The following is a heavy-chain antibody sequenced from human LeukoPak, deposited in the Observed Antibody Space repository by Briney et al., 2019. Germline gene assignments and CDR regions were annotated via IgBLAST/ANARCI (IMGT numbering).Heavy chain of an antibody. D-gene: IGHD6-19*01. Sequence: GESLKISCKGSGYSFTSYWIGWVRQMPGKGLEWMGIIHPGDSETRYSPSFQGQVTISADKSINTAYLQWSSLEASDTAMYHCAKQGGSGWSYYWGQGTLVTVSS. CDR1: GYSFTSYW. J-gene: IGHJ4*02. CDR2: IHPGDSET. CDR3: AKQGGSGWSYY. V-gene: IGHV5-51*01.